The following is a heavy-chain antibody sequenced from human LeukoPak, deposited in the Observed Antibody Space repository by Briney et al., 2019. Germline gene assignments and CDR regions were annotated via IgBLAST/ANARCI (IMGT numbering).Heavy chain of an antibody. Sequence: SETLSLTCAVYGGSFSGYYWSWIRQPPGKGLEWIGEINHSGSTNYNPSLKSRVTISVDTSKNQFSLKLSSVTAADTAVYYCAIEYYYDSAIPGGAFDIWGQGTMVTVS. CDR1: GGSFSGYY. V-gene: IGHV4-34*01. CDR3: AIEYYYDSAIPGGAFDI. J-gene: IGHJ3*02. D-gene: IGHD3-22*01. CDR2: INHSGST.